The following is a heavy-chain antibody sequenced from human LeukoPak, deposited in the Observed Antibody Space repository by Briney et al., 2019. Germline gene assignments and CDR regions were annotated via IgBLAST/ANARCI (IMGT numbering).Heavy chain of an antibody. D-gene: IGHD2-2*01. CDR2: MNPNSGST. Sequence: ASVKVSCKASGYTFTSYDINWVRQPTGQGLEWMGWMNPNSGSTGYAQKVQGRVTMTRNTSISTAYMQLSSLRSEDTAVYYCASADIVVVPAAIDYYYYGMDVWGQGTTVTVSS. J-gene: IGHJ6*02. CDR3: ASADIVVVPAAIDYYYYGMDV. V-gene: IGHV1-8*01. CDR1: GYTFTSYD.